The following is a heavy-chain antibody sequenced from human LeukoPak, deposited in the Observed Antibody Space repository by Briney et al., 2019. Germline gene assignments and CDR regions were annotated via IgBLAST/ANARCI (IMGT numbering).Heavy chain of an antibody. Sequence: SETLSLTCTVSGVSISSSSYYWGWIRQPPGKGLEWIGSIYYSGSTYYNPSLKSRVTISVDTSKNQFSLKLSSVTAADTAVYYCARVVRGVYYYYYYYMDVWGKGTTVTISS. CDR2: IYYSGST. CDR3: ARVVRGVYYYYYYYMDV. CDR1: GVSISSSSYY. J-gene: IGHJ6*03. D-gene: IGHD3-10*01. V-gene: IGHV4-39*07.